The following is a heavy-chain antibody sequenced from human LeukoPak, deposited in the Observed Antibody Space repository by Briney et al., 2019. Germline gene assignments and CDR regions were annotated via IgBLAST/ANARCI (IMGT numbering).Heavy chain of an antibody. CDR3: ARGGAGRGYFQH. CDR1: GFTFTSYW. D-gene: IGHD6-13*01. J-gene: IGHJ1*01. CDR2: IKQDGSEE. Sequence: GGSLRLSCAASGFTFTSYWMSWVRQAPGKGLEWVANIKQDGSEEYYVDSVKGRFTISRDNAKNSLYLQMNSLRVEDTAVYYCARGGAGRGYFQHWGQGTLDTVSS. V-gene: IGHV3-7*03.